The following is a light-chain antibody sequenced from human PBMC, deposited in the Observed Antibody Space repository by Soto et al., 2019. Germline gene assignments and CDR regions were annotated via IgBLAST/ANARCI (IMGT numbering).Light chain of an antibody. Sequence: AIRMTQSPSSFPASTGDRVTITCRASQGISRYSAWYQQKPGKAPKLLIYAASTLQSGVPSRFSGSGSGTDFTLTIICLQSAVFAQFDCQQYYSYPLTFGGGKKVEI. CDR1: QGISRY. V-gene: IGKV1-8*01. J-gene: IGKJ4*01. CDR2: AAS. CDR3: QQYYSYPLT.